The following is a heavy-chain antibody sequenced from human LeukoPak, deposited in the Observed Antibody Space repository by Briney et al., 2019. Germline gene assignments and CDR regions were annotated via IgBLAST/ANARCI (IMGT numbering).Heavy chain of an antibody. D-gene: IGHD4-17*01. CDR3: ARDGYGDYPDY. Sequence: SETLSLTCAVYGGSFSGYYWSWIRQPPGKGLEWIGEINHSGSTNYNPSLKSRVTISVDTSKNQFSLKLSSVTAADTAVYYCARDGYGDYPDYRGQGTLVTVSS. CDR2: INHSGST. J-gene: IGHJ4*02. V-gene: IGHV4-34*01. CDR1: GGSFSGYY.